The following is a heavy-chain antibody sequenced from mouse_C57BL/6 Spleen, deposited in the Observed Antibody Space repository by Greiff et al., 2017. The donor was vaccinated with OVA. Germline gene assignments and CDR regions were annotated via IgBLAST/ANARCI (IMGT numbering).Heavy chain of an antibody. CDR3: ARASDYGYAMDY. CDR2: ISYDGSN. V-gene: IGHV3-6*01. Sequence: EVHLVESGPGLVKPSQSLSLTCSVTGYSITSGYYWNWIRQFPGNKLEWMGYISYDGSNNYNPSLKNRISITRDTSKNQLFLKLNSVTTEDTATYYCARASDYGYAMDYWGQGTSVTVSS. D-gene: IGHD2-4*01. CDR1: GYSITSGYY. J-gene: IGHJ4*01.